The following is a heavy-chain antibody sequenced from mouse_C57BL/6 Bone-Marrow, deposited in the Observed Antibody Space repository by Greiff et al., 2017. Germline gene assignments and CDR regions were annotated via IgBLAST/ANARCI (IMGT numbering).Heavy chain of an antibody. V-gene: IGHV1-22*01. J-gene: IGHJ3*01. D-gene: IGHD1-1*01. Sequence: EVQLQQSGPELVKPGASVKMSCKASGYTFTDYNMHWVKQSHGKSLEWIGYINPNNGGTSYNQKFKGKATLTVNKSSSTAYMELRSLTSEDSAVYYCARYLRVVARGFAYWGQGTLVTVSA. CDR2: INPNNGGT. CDR1: GYTFTDYN. CDR3: ARYLRVVARGFAY.